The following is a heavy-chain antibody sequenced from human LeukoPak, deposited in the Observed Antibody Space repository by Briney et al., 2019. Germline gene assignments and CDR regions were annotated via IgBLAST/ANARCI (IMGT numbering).Heavy chain of an antibody. Sequence: SETLSLTCAVSGASIYTVGSFWGWIRQPPGKGLEWIGSVFYSGSANYNPSLQSRVTISVDTSRNQFSLRLSSVTPADTAVYYCARRPSWPTTSAFDIWGQGTLVTASP. J-gene: IGHJ3*02. CDR2: VFYSGSA. V-gene: IGHV4-39*01. D-gene: IGHD4-17*01. CDR3: ARRPSWPTTSAFDI. CDR1: GASIYTVGSF.